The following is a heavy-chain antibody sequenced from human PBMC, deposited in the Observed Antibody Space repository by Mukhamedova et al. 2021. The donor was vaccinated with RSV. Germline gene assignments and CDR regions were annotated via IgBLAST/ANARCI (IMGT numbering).Heavy chain of an antibody. J-gene: IGHJ4*02. CDR2: IKSDGSEK. CDR3: ATIFVRIISPTVSDY. V-gene: IGHV3-7*05. Sequence: WMTWVRQAPGKGLEWVANIKSDGSEKSYVDSVGGRFTFSRDNARNSLYLQLKSLRAEDTPLYYCATIFVRIISPTVSDYWGRETLV. D-gene: IGHD3-16*01. CDR1: W.